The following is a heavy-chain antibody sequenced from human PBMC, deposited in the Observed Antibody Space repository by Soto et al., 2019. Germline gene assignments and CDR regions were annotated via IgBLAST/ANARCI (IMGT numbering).Heavy chain of an antibody. Sequence: SETLSLTCAVYGGSFSGYYWSWIRQPPGKGLEWIGEINHSGSTNYNPSLKSRVTISVDTSKNQFSLKLTSVTAADTAVYYCARARATIAAAAIFDCWGQGTLVTVSS. CDR2: INHSGST. J-gene: IGHJ4*02. D-gene: IGHD6-13*01. V-gene: IGHV4-34*01. CDR1: GGSFSGYY. CDR3: ARARATIAAAAIFDC.